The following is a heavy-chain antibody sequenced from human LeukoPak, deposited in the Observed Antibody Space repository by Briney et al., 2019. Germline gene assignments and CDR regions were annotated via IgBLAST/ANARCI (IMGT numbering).Heavy chain of an antibody. D-gene: IGHD6-13*01. CDR2: ISAYNGNT. CDR3: ARYSSSWYDYYYYNMDV. V-gene: IGHV1-18*01. CDR1: GYTFTSYG. J-gene: IGHJ6*03. Sequence: ASVKVSCKASGYTFTSYGISWVRQAPGQGLEWMGWISAYNGNTNYAQKLQGRVTMTTDTSTSTAYMELRSLRSDDTAVYYCARYSSSWYDYYYYNMDVWGEGTTVTVSS.